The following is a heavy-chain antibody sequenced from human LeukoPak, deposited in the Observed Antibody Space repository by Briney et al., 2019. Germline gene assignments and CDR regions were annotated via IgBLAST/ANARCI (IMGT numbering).Heavy chain of an antibody. D-gene: IGHD1-26*01. J-gene: IGHJ4*02. CDR3: ARHRGGGSYYQGYFDY. V-gene: IGHV4-39*01. Sequence: SQTLSLTCTVSGGSISSGDYYWSWIRQPPGKGLEWIGSIYYTGSTYYNPSLKSRVTISVDTSKNQFSLKLSSVTDADTAVYYCARHRGGGSYYQGYFDYWGQGTLVTVSS. CDR2: IYYTGST. CDR1: GGSISSGDYY.